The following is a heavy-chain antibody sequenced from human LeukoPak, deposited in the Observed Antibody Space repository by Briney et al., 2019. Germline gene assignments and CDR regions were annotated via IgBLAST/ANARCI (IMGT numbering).Heavy chain of an antibody. D-gene: IGHD3-10*01. V-gene: IGHV4-34*01. Sequence: PSETLSLTCAVYGGSFSGYYWSWIRQPPGKGLEWIGEINHSGSTNYNPSLKSRVTISVDTSKNQFSLKLSSVTAVDTAVYYCARRGKPSLLWFGELLSSSEYYYYYYMDVWGKGTTVTISS. CDR1: GGSFSGYY. CDR2: INHSGST. CDR3: ARRGKPSLLWFGELLSSSEYYYYYYMDV. J-gene: IGHJ6*03.